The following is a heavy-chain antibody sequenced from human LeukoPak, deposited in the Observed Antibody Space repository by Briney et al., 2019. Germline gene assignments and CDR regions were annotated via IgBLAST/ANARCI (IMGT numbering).Heavy chain of an antibody. CDR3: AKDPFDY. J-gene: IGHJ4*02. CDR2: ISYDGSNK. Sequence: PGGSLRLSCAASGFTFSDYYMNWIRQAPGRGLEWVAVISYDGSNKYYADSVKGRFTISRDNSKNTLYLQMNSLRAEDTAVYYCAKDPFDYWGQGTLVTVSS. V-gene: IGHV3-30*18. CDR1: GFTFSDYY.